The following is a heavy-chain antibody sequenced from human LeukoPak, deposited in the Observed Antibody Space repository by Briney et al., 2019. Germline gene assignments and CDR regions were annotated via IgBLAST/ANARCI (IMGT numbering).Heavy chain of an antibody. Sequence: GGSLRLSCAVSGFSFDNYAMSWVRQAPGKGLEWVSTITASNGLIYYADSVKGRFTISRDNSKYTLYLQMNSLRAEDTAVYYCAKPAAIQYFDYWGQGTQVTVSS. J-gene: IGHJ4*02. V-gene: IGHV3-23*01. CDR2: ITASNGLI. CDR1: GFSFDNYA. CDR3: AKPAAIQYFDY. D-gene: IGHD2-2*01.